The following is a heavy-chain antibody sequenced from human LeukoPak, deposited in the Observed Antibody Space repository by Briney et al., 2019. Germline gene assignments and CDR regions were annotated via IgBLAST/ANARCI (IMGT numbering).Heavy chain of an antibody. V-gene: IGHV3-23*01. D-gene: IGHD2-2*01. CDR2: ITDSGDST. CDR1: GFTFNNRA. J-gene: IGHJ4*02. Sequence: GSLRLSCAASGFTFNNRAMSWVRQTPGKGLEWVSSITDSGDSTYYADSVKGRFTISRDNSKDTLYLQMNSLRAEDTAIYFCAKDETWRPAADWGQGTLVTVSS. CDR3: AKDETWRPAAD.